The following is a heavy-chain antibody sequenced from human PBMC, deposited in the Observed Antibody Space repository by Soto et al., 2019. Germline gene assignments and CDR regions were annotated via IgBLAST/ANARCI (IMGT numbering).Heavy chain of an antibody. J-gene: IGHJ6*02. CDR3: HHSCCSGGSCWFMDV. D-gene: IGHD2-15*01. CDR2: MNPNSGNT. Sequence: QVQLVQSGAEVKKPGASVKVSCKASGYTFTSYDINWVRQATGQGLEWMGWMNPNSGNTGYAQKFQGRVTMPRNTSISTAYMELSSLRSEDTAVYYCHHSCCSGGSCWFMDVWGQGTTVTVSS. CDR1: GYTFTSYD. V-gene: IGHV1-8*01.